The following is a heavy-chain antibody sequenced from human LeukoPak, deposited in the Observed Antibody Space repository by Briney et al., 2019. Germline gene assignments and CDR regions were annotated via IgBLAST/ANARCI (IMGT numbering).Heavy chain of an antibody. CDR1: GGSISSYY. CDR3: ARIHGSGSYYTRPPGYWYFDL. CDR2: IYYRGST. J-gene: IGHJ2*01. Sequence: SETLSLTCSVSGGSISSYYGICIGEPPGKGREGSGYIYYRGSTNYNPSLKSRVTISGDTSKNQFSLQLSSVPAADTAVYYCARIHGSGSYYTRPPGYWYFDLWGPGTLVTVSS. V-gene: IGHV4-59*13. D-gene: IGHD3-10*01.